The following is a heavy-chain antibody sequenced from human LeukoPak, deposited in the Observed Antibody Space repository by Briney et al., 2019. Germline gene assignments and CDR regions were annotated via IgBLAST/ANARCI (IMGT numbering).Heavy chain of an antibody. J-gene: IGHJ4*02. CDR1: GFTFSSYW. D-gene: IGHD1-14*01. CDR2: INQDGSDK. Sequence: GGSLRLSCAASGFTFSSYWMSWVRQAPGKGLEWVANINQDGSDKYYVGSVKGRFTISRDNAKNSLYLQMNSLRAEDTAVYYCARKWTGVDYWGQGTLVTVSS. V-gene: IGHV3-7*01. CDR3: ARKWTGVDY.